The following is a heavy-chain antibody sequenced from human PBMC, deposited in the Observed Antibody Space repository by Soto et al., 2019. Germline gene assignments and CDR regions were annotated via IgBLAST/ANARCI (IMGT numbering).Heavy chain of an antibody. CDR3: ARGNVYCSSTSCPYYYYYMDV. J-gene: IGHJ6*03. V-gene: IGHV3-74*01. Sequence: EVQLVESGGGLVQPGGSLRLSCAASGFTFSSYWMHWVRQAPGKGLVWVSRINSDGSSTSHADSVKGRFTISRDNAKNTLYLQMNSLRAEDTAVYYCARGNVYCSSTSCPYYYYYMDVWGKGTTVTVSS. D-gene: IGHD2-2*01. CDR2: INSDGSST. CDR1: GFTFSSYW.